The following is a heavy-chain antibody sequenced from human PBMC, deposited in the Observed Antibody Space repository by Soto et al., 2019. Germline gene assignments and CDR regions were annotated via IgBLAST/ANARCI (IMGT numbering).Heavy chain of an antibody. CDR2: MNPYSGNT. CDR3: ARRKERSGPHYFDY. CDR1: GYTFTTYD. Sequence: ASVKVSCKASGYTFTTYDIYWVRQATGQGLEWMGWMNPYSGNTGYAQKCQGRVTVTRNTSISTVYMELSGLRPDDTAVYYCARRKERSGPHYFDYWGQGSQVTVSS. J-gene: IGHJ4*02. V-gene: IGHV1-8*01.